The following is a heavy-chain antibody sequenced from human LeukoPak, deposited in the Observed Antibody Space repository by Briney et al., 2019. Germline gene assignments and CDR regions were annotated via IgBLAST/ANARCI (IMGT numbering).Heavy chain of an antibody. J-gene: IGHJ4*02. V-gene: IGHV3-30*18. CDR2: ISYDGSNK. Sequence: GRSLRLSCAASRCTFSSYGMHWVSQAPGKGLEWVAVISYDGSNKYYADSVKGRFTISRDNSKNTLYLQMNSLRAEDTAVYYCAKGYGSGSYFDYWGQGTLVTVSS. CDR1: RCTFSSYG. D-gene: IGHD3-10*01. CDR3: AKGYGSGSYFDY.